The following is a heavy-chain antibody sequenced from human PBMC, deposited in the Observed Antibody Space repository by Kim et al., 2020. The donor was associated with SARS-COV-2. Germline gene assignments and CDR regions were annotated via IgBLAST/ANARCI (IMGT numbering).Heavy chain of an antibody. V-gene: IGHV3-11*05. CDR3: ARDSIAAAGFLYYYGMDV. J-gene: IGHJ6*02. D-gene: IGHD6-13*01. Sequence: VKGRFTISRDSAKNSLYLQMNSLRAEDTAVYYCARDSIAAAGFLYYYGMDVWGQGTTVTVSS.